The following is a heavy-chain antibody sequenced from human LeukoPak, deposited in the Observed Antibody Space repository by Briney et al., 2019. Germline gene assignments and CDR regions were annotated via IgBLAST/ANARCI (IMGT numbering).Heavy chain of an antibody. J-gene: IGHJ4*02. CDR2: ISSSGSTT. CDR1: GFTFSTYE. CDR3: ASMRGMY. Sequence: GGSLRLSCEASGFTFSTYEMNWVRQAPGKGLECISYISSSGSTTYYADSVKGRFTISRDNAKNSLYLQMNSLRAEDTAVYYCASMRGMYWGQGTLVTVSS. V-gene: IGHV3-48*03. D-gene: IGHD1-26*01.